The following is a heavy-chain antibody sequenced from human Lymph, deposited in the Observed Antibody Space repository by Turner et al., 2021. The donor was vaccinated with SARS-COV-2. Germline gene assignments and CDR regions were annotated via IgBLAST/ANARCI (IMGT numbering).Heavy chain of an antibody. CDR1: GFTFSSYS. J-gene: IGHJ4*02. V-gene: IGHV3-21*01. CDR3: ARGDYGDYGTVYFDY. Sequence: EVQLVESGGGLVKPGGSLRPSCSASGFTFSSYSMNWVRQAPGKGLEWGSSISSSSSYIDYADSVKGRFTISKANAKNSLYLQMNSLGAEDTAVYYCARGDYGDYGTVYFDYWGQGTLVTVSS. CDR2: ISSSSSYI. D-gene: IGHD4-17*01.